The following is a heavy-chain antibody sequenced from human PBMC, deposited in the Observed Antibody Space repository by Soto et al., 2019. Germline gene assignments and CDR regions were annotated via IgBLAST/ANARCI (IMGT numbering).Heavy chain of an antibody. CDR2: INPNSGGT. V-gene: IGHV1-2*04. Sequence: GASVKVSCKASGYTFTGYYMHWVRQAPGQGLEWMGWINPNSGGTNYAQKFQGWVTMTRDTSISTAYMELSRLRSDDTAVYYCARDLGSFTYYYDSSGYKNWFDPWGQGTLVTVSS. J-gene: IGHJ5*02. D-gene: IGHD3-22*01. CDR3: ARDLGSFTYYYDSSGYKNWFDP. CDR1: GYTFTGYY.